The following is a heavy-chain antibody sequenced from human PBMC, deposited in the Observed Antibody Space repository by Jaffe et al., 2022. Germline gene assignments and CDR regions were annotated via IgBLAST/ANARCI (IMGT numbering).Heavy chain of an antibody. Sequence: QVQLQQWGAGLLKPSETLSLTCAVYGGSFSDYYWSWIRQPPGKGLEWIGEINHSGSTNYNPSLKSRVTISVDTSKNQFSLQLSSVIAADTAVYYCARGSRRSDYPAREGGRRIKRPGLNWFDPWGQGMLVTVSS. CDR1: GGSFSDYY. J-gene: IGHJ5*02. D-gene: IGHD4-17*01. CDR3: ARGSRRSDYPAREGGRRIKRPGLNWFDP. V-gene: IGHV4-34*01. CDR2: INHSGST.